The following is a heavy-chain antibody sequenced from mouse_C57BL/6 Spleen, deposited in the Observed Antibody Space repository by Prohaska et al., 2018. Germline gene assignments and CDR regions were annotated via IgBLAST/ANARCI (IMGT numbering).Heavy chain of an antibody. D-gene: IGHD1-1*01. CDR3: ARNGSRGGPLAMDY. J-gene: IGHJ4*01. V-gene: IGHV1-82*01. Sequence: QVQLQQSGPELVKPGASVKISCKASGYAFSSSWLNWVKQRPGQGLEWIGRIYPGDGDTNYNGKFNGKATLTADKCSSTAYSQLRSLTSEHCAVYFRARNGSRGGPLAMDYWDQGTTGTVSS. CDR2: IYPGDGDT. CDR1: GYAFSSSW.